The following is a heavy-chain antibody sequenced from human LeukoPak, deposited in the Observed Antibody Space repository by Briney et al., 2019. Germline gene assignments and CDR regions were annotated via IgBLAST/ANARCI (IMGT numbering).Heavy chain of an antibody. Sequence: SVKVSCKASGGTFSSYAISWVRQAPGQGLEWMGGIIPIFGTANYAQKFQGRVTITTDESTSTAYMELSSLRSEDTAVYYCARVPQKQAYNMDVWGKGTTVTVSS. CDR3: ARVPQKQAYNMDV. V-gene: IGHV1-69*05. CDR2: IIPIFGTA. J-gene: IGHJ6*03. CDR1: GGTFSSYA.